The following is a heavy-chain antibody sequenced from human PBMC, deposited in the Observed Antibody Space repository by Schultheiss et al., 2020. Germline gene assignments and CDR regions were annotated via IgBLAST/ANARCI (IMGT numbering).Heavy chain of an antibody. V-gene: IGHV3-21*01. Sequence: GGSLRLSCAASGCTFSSYSMNWVRQAPGKGLEWVSSISSSSSYIYYADSVKGRFTISRDNAKNSLYLQMNSLRAEDTAVYYCARKGAYCTNGVCYTMSSGYYYYGMDVWGQGTTVTVSS. CDR3: ARKGAYCTNGVCYTMSSGYYYYGMDV. D-gene: IGHD2-8*01. CDR2: ISSSSSYI. J-gene: IGHJ6*02. CDR1: GCTFSSYS.